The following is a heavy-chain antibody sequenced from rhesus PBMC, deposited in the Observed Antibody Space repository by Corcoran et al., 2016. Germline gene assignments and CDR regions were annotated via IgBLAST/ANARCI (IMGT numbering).Heavy chain of an antibody. CDR1: GYSIPSGYY. CDR3: ARVEGSSTYCSPPCDY. D-gene: IGHD2-15*01. J-gene: IGHJ4*01. CDR2: IGGSSGST. Sequence: QVQLQESGPGLVKPSETLSLPCAVSGYSIPSGYYLWSWLRQPPGKGLEWIGYIGGSSGSTNYNPSLKNRVTISKDTSKNQFSLKLSSVTAADTAVYYCARVEGSSTYCSPPCDYWGQGVLVTVSS. V-gene: IGHV4-127*01.